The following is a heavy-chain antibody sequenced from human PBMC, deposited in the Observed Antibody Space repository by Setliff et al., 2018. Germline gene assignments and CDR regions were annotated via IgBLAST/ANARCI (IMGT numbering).Heavy chain of an antibody. V-gene: IGHV1-18*01. J-gene: IGHJ4*02. CDR1: GYMFTSNG. CDR2: ISGYNGNT. CDR3: ARGALNGYYFDF. D-gene: IGHD4-17*01. Sequence: ASVTVSCKASGYMFTSNGISWVRQAPGQGLEWMGWISGYNGNTNYAQKLQGRVTMTTDTSTSTAYVELRSLRSDDTAVYYCARGALNGYYFDFWGQGTLVTVSS.